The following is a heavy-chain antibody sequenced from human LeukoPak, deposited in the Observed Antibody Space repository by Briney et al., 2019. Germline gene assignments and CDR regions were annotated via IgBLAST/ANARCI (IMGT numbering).Heavy chain of an antibody. J-gene: IGHJ4*02. D-gene: IGHD3-9*01. CDR2: IYYSGST. V-gene: IGHV4-39*07. CDR1: GGSISSSSYY. CDR3: ARARRYFDWLLSVWYFDY. Sequence: SETLSLTCTVSGGSISSSSYYWGWIRQPPGKGLEWIGSIYYSGSTYYNPSLKSRVTISVDTSKNQFSLKLSSVTAADTAVYYCARARRYFDWLLSVWYFDYWGQGTLVTVSS.